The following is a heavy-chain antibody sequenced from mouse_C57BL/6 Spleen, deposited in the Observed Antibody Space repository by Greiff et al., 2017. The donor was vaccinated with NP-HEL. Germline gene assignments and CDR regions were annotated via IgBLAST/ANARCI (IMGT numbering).Heavy chain of an antibody. V-gene: IGHV1-80*01. D-gene: IGHD4-1*01. CDR1: GYAFSSYW. J-gene: IGHJ2*01. Sequence: VQLQQSGAELVKPGASVKISCKASGYAFSSYWMNWVKQRPGKGLEWIGQIYPGDGDTYYNGKFTGKGTLTADNASSTAYMQLSSLTSEDSAVYFCGRNWDWFDYGGQGTTLTVSS. CDR2: IYPGDGDT. CDR3: GRNWDWFDY.